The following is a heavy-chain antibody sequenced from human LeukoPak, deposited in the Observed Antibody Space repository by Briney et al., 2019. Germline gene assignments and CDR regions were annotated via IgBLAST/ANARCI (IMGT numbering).Heavy chain of an antibody. Sequence: GGSLRLSCAASRLSISTYGMNWVRQAPGKGLERVAVISYDGSKKYHVNSVKGRFTICRDNSKNTLYLQMNTLRAEDTAVYSCARDPYYGSGSYDPRVPWGQGTLVTVSS. J-gene: IGHJ4*02. CDR3: ARDPYYGSGSYDPRVP. D-gene: IGHD3-10*01. CDR2: ISYDGSKK. V-gene: IGHV3-30*03. CDR1: RLSISTYG.